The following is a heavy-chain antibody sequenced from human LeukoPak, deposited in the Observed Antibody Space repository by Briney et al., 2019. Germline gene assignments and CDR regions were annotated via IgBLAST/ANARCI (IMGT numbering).Heavy chain of an antibody. CDR3: TMVRGVIITYPSFDY. D-gene: IGHD3-10*01. Sequence: GGSLRLSCAASGFTFSSYAMHWVRQAPGKGLEWVAVISYDGSNKYYADSVKGRFTISRDNSKNTLYLQMNSLRAEDTAVYYCTMVRGVIITYPSFDYWGQGTLVTVSS. CDR1: GFTFSSYA. J-gene: IGHJ4*02. V-gene: IGHV3-30-3*01. CDR2: ISYDGSNK.